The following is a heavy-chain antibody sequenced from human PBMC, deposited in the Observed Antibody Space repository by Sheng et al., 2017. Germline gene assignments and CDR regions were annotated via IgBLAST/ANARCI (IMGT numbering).Heavy chain of an antibody. V-gene: IGHV1-69*04. D-gene: IGHD3-10*01. J-gene: IGHJ3*02. CDR2: IIPLLDIV. CDR1: GGTFGAYG. Sequence: QVQLVQSGTEVKKPGSSVKVSCKASGGTFGAYGISWVRQAPGQGPEWMGGIIPLLDIVHYAQSFQGRVTISADKSTSTAFMEVTSLRNEDSAVYYCSKGGMVRGADRDFDIWGQGTVVTVSS. CDR3: SKGGMVRGADRDFDI.